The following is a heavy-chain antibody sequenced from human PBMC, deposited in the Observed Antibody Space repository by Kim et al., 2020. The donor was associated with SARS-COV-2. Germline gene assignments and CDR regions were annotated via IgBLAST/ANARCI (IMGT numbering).Heavy chain of an antibody. D-gene: IGHD2-2*01. V-gene: IGHV3-21*06. J-gene: IGHJ6*02. CDR2: STFF. Sequence: STFFSYADSVKGRLIVSRDNANNLLFLHMTSLRAEDTAVFYCVRETRDGMDVWGQGTAVTVSS. CDR3: VRETRDGMDV.